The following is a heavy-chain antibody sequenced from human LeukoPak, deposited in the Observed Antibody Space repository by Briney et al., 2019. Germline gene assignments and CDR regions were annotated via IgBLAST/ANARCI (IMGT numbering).Heavy chain of an antibody. CDR3: ARGRRFHCSSTSCYYYYYMDV. D-gene: IGHD2-2*01. CDR2: IIPIFGTA. CDR1: GGTFSSYA. Sequence: SVKVSCKASGGTFSSYAISWVRQAPGQGLGWMGGIIPIFGTANYAQKFQGRVTITADKSTSTAYMELSSLRSEDTAVYYCARGRRFHCSSTSCYYYYYMDVWGKGTTVTISS. V-gene: IGHV1-69*06. J-gene: IGHJ6*03.